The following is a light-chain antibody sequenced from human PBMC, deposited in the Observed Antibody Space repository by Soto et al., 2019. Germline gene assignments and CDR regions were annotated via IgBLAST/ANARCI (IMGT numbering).Light chain of an antibody. CDR1: HDVSFY. V-gene: IGKV1-33*01. CDR2: DAT. Sequence: DLQLTQSPSSLSASVGDRVTITCQASHDVSFYLNWYQQKPGKAPVLLINDATTLETGVPSRFSGSGSGTIFTLTINNLQPEDIATYHCQQFNRLPLTFGQGTRLE. J-gene: IGKJ5*01. CDR3: QQFNRLPLT.